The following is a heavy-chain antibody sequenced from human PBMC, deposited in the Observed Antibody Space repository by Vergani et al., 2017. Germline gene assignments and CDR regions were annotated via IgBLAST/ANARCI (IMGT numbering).Heavy chain of an antibody. Sequence: QVRLEESGPGLVKPSQTLSLTCAVSGGSISSGDHCWTWIRQRPGKGLEWIGYIFYSGTTYDNPSLRSRLTISVDTSQNQFSLKLRSVTAADTAVYYCARVDTQVPATSHFYYMDVWGKGTTFVVSS. J-gene: IGHJ6*03. CDR1: GGSISSGDHC. D-gene: IGHD6-25*01. V-gene: IGHV4-31*04. CDR3: ARVDTQVPATSHFYYMDV. CDR2: IFYSGTT.